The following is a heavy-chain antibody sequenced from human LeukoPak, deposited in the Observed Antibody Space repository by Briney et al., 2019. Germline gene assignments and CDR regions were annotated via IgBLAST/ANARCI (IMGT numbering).Heavy chain of an antibody. CDR3: ARESGSYLWRSWLNP. CDR1: GGSINSYY. V-gene: IGHV4-59*01. J-gene: IGHJ5*02. CDR2: IYNSGNT. D-gene: IGHD3-16*01. Sequence: SGPTLVKPSETLSLTCTVSGGSINSYYWTWIRRPPGKGLEWIGNIYNSGNTNYNPSLKSRVTISVDTSKNQFSLKLNSVTAADTAVYYCARESGSYLWRSWLNPWGQGTLVTVSS.